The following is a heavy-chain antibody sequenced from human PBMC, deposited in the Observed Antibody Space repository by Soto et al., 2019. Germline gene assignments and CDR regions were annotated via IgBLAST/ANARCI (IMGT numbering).Heavy chain of an antibody. CDR1: GFTFSDYY. J-gene: IGHJ6*04. V-gene: IGHV3-11*06. CDR3: ASGAVADPGYYYGMEV. CDR2: ISSSSSYT. D-gene: IGHD6-19*01. Sequence: GWSLRLSCAASGFTFSDYYMSLIRQAPGKGLEWVSYISSSSSYTNYADSVKGRFTISRDNAKNSLYLQMNSLRAEDTAVYYCASGAVADPGYYYGMEVWGKGTKVTVSS.